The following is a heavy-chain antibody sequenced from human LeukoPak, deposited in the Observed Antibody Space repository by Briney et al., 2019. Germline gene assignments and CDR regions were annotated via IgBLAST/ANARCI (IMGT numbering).Heavy chain of an antibody. Sequence: ASVKVSCKASGYTFTGYYMHWVRQAPGQGREWMGWINPNSGGTNYAQKFQGRVTMTRDTSISTAYMELSRLRSDDTAVYYCARDILTGYPYWYFDLWGRGTLVTVSS. CDR1: GYTFTGYY. J-gene: IGHJ2*01. CDR3: ARDILTGYPYWYFDL. D-gene: IGHD3-9*01. CDR2: INPNSGGT. V-gene: IGHV1-2*02.